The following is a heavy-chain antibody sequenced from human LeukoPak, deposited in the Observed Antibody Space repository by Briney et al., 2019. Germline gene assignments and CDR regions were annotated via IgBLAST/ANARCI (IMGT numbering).Heavy chain of an antibody. CDR2: ISSSGSTI. CDR1: GFTFSSYE. CDR3: AELGITMIGGV. Sequence: GGSLRLSCAASGFTFSSYEMNWVRQAPGKGLEWVSYISSSGSTIYYAYSWKGRFTISRDHAKNSLYLQMNSLRAEDTAVYYCAELGITMIGGVWGKGTTVTISS. V-gene: IGHV3-48*03. J-gene: IGHJ6*04. D-gene: IGHD3-10*02.